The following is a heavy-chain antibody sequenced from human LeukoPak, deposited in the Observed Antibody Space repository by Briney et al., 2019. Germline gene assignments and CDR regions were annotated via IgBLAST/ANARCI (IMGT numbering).Heavy chain of an antibody. CDR1: GGSISSYY. CDR3: ARSPWGYFDY. CDR2: IYYSGST. D-gene: IGHD3-16*01. Sequence: SETLSLTCTVSGGSISSYYWSWIRQPPGKGLEWIGYIYYSGSTNYNPSLKSRVTISVDTSKNQFPLKLSSVTAADTAVYYCARSPWGYFDYWGQGTLVTVSS. V-gene: IGHV4-59*01. J-gene: IGHJ4*02.